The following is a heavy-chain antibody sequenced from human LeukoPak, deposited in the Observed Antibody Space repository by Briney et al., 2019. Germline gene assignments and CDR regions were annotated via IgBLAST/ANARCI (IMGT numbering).Heavy chain of an antibody. D-gene: IGHD3-3*01. Sequence: SETLSLTCTVSGGSISSYYWSWIRQPPGKGLEWIGYIYYSGSTNYNPSLKSRVTISVDTSKNQFSLKLSSVTAADTAVYYCARALFGIDYWGQGILVTVSS. CDR2: IYYSGST. J-gene: IGHJ4*02. CDR3: ARALFGIDY. V-gene: IGHV4-59*01. CDR1: GGSISSYY.